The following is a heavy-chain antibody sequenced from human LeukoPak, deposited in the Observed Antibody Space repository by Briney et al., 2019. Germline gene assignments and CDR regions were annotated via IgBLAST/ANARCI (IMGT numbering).Heavy chain of an antibody. CDR2: IYYSGGT. V-gene: IGHV4-59*01. CDR3: ARAEGHWFDP. J-gene: IGHJ5*02. Sequence: SETLSLTCTLSGGSISSYYWSWIRQPPGKGLERIGYIYYSGGTNYNPSLTSRVTISIDTSKTQFSLKLTSVSAADTAVYHCARAEGHWFDPWGQGILVTVSS. CDR1: GGSISSYY.